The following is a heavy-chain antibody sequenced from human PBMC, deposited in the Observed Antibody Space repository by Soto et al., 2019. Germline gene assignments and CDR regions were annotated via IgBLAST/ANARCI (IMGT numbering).Heavy chain of an antibody. D-gene: IGHD6-13*01. CDR3: ASYSSSWPYYYYGMDV. Sequence: SETLSLTCTVSGGSISSYYWSWIRQPPGKGLEWIGCIYYSGSTNYNPSLKSRVTISVDTSKNQFSLKLSSVTAADTAVYYCASYSSSWPYYYYGMDVWGQGPRSPSP. CDR1: GGSISSYY. CDR2: IYYSGST. J-gene: IGHJ6*02. V-gene: IGHV4-59*01.